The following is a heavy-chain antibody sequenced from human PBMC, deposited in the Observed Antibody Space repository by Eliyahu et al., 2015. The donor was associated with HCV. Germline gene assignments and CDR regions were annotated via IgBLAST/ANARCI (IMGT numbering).Heavy chain of an antibody. CDR2: IYYSGGT. CDR1: GDSMSSYY. D-gene: IGHD6-13*01. CDR3: ARHERAAVGHNAFDI. V-gene: IGHV4-59*08. J-gene: IGHJ3*02. Sequence: QVQLQESGPGLVKPSETLSLTCTVSGDSMSSYYWSWIRQPPGKGLEWIGYIYYSGGTHYNPSLKSRVTISVDTSKNQFSLKLNFVTAADTAVYYCARHERAAVGHNAFDIWGQGTAVTVSS.